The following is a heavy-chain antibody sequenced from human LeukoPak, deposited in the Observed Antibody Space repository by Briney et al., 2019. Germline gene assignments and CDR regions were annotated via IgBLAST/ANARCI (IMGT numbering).Heavy chain of an antibody. CDR3: ARRYRGYDFDY. CDR2: ITHSGSTLIRVITHSGST. D-gene: IGHD5-12*01. V-gene: IGHV4-34*01. Sequence: SETLSLTCAVYGASFSDYYWNWIRQPPGKGLEWIGEITHSGSTLIRVITHSGSTSYNPSLKSRVTILVDTSKNQFSLELNSVTAADTAVYYCARRYRGYDFDYWGQGIPVTVSP. J-gene: IGHJ4*02. CDR1: GASFSDYY.